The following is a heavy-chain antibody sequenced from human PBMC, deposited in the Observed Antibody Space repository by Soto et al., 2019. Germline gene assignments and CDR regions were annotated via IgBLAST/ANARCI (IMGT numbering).Heavy chain of an antibody. D-gene: IGHD3-3*01. CDR2: IWYDGSNK. J-gene: IGHJ4*02. Sequence: GGSLRLSCAASGFTFSSYGMHWVRQAPGKGLEWVAVIWYDGSNKYYADSVKGRFTISRDNSKNTLYLQMNSLRAEDTAVYYCARESGDFWSGYYTGLDYWGQGTLVTVSS. CDR3: ARESGDFWSGYYTGLDY. V-gene: IGHV3-33*01. CDR1: GFTFSSYG.